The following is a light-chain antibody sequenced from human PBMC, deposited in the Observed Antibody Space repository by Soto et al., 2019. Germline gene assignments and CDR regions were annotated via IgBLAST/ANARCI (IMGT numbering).Light chain of an antibody. Sequence: QSVLTEPPSVSGAPGQRVTISCTGGSSNIGSGYDVHWYQQLPGTAPKLLIYGNTNRPSGVPDRFSASTSATSASLAITGLQAEDEGDYYCQAYDYSLTASVFGGGTKVTVL. CDR3: QAYDYSLTASV. CDR1: SSNIGSGYD. J-gene: IGLJ3*02. V-gene: IGLV1-40*01. CDR2: GNT.